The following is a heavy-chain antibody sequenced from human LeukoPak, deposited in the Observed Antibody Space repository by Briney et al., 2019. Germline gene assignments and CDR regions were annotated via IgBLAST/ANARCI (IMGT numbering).Heavy chain of an antibody. Sequence: SVKVSCKASGGTFSSYAISWARQAPGQGLEWMGGIIPIFGTANNAQKFQRRVTITADESTSTAYMELSSLRSEDTGVYYCARVWMWPDYWGQGTLVTVSS. D-gene: IGHD1-1*01. J-gene: IGHJ4*02. CDR3: ARVWMWPDY. V-gene: IGHV1-69*13. CDR2: IIPIFGTA. CDR1: GGTFSSYA.